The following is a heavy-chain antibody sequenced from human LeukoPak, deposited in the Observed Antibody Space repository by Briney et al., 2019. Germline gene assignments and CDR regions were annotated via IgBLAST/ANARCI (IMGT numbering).Heavy chain of an antibody. CDR1: GFTLRNFA. D-gene: IGHD3-22*01. CDR3: AKVGSGYYDHLDF. V-gene: IGHV3-23*01. CDR2: ISVSGGST. J-gene: IGHJ4*02. Sequence: PGGSLRLSCEDSGFTLRNFAVSWVRQAPGKGLEWVSVISVSGGSTHYAASVKGRFTISRDNSKNTQYLQMNSLRVEDTAVYYCAKVGSGYYDHLDFWGQGILVTVSS.